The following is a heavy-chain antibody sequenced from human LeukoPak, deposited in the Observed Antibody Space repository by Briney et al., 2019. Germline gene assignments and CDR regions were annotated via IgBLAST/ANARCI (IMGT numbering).Heavy chain of an antibody. Sequence: PGGSLRLSCAASGFTFSSYGMHWVRQAPGKGLEWVAFIRYDGSNKYYADSVKGRFTISRDNSKNTLYLQMNSLRAEDTAVYYCAKDSVGWNHYDFWSGYSDYWGQGTLVTVSS. J-gene: IGHJ4*02. CDR1: GFTFSSYG. CDR3: AKDSVGWNHYDFWSGYSDY. CDR2: IRYDGSNK. D-gene: IGHD3-3*01. V-gene: IGHV3-30*02.